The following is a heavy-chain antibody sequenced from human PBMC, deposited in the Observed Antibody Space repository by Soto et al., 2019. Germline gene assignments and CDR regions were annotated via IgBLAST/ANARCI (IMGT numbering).Heavy chain of an antibody. CDR2: ISPYTGNT. Sequence: QVQLVQSGDEVKKPGASVKVSCKASGYIFVNYGIAWVRQAPGQGLEWMGWISPYTGNTHSATKVQGRLTMTTDTSASSGYLHQASLTSDDSAVYYCVMVGNCVTPTPRDVWGQGTTVTVSS. D-gene: IGHD2-21*01. V-gene: IGHV1-18*01. CDR1: GYIFVNYG. J-gene: IGHJ6*02. CDR3: VMVGNCVTPTPRDV.